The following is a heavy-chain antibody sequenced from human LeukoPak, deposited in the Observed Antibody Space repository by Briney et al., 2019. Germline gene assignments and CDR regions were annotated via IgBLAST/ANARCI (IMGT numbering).Heavy chain of an antibody. CDR3: ARRGYYGSGSYPDY. D-gene: IGHD3-10*01. J-gene: IGHJ4*02. V-gene: IGHV4-4*07. CDR2: IYTSGST. Sequence: SEALSLTCTVSGGSISSYYWSWIRQPAGKGLEWIGRIYTSGSTYYNPSLKSRVTISVDTSKNQFSLKLSSVTAADTAVYYCARRGYYGSGSYPDYWGQGTLVTVSS. CDR1: GGSISSYY.